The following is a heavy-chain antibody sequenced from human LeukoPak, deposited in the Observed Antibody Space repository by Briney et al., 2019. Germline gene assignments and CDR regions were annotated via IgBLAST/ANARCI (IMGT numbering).Heavy chain of an antibody. CDR2: MNPNSGNT. D-gene: IGHD3-3*01. CDR1: GYTFTSYG. Sequence: ASVKVSCKASGYTFTSYGISWVRQAPGQGLEWMGWMNPNSGNTGYAQKFQGRVTMTRNTSISTAYMELSSLRSDDTAVYYCARADYDFWSGYPSGAFDIWGQGTMVTVSS. V-gene: IGHV1-8*02. CDR3: ARADYDFWSGYPSGAFDI. J-gene: IGHJ3*02.